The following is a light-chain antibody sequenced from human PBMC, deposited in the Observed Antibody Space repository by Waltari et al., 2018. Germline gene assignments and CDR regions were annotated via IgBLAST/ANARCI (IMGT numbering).Light chain of an antibody. J-gene: IGLJ3*02. CDR2: ADN. CDR3: CSYAGSYTWV. CDR1: SSDVGTYNR. Sequence: QSALTQPASVSGSPGQSLTISCTGTSSDVGTYNRLSWYQQYPGKAPKVMIYADNRRPSGVYDRFSGSKSGNTASLTISGVQAEDEADYYCCSYAGSYTWVFGGGTKLTVL. V-gene: IGLV2-23*01.